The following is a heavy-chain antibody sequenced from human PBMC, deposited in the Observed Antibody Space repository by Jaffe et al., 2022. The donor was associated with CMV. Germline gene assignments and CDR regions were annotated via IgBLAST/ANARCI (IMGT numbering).Heavy chain of an antibody. J-gene: IGHJ2*01. D-gene: IGHD3-22*01. CDR3: AKSGGMIVVVPQYFDL. Sequence: EVQLLESGGGLVQPGGSLRLSCAASGFTFSSYAMSWVRQAPGKGLEWVSAISGSGGSTYYADSVKGRFTISRDNSKNTLYLQMNSLRAEDTAVYYCAKSGGMIVVVPQYFDLWGRGTLVTVSS. CDR1: GFTFSSYA. CDR2: ISGSGGST. V-gene: IGHV3-23*01.